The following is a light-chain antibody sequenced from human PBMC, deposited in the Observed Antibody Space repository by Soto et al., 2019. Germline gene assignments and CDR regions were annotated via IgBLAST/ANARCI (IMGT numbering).Light chain of an antibody. V-gene: IGKV3-15*01. Sequence: EVLMTQSPATLSVSPGESATLSCRASRSVSGKLAWYQQKPGQAPRLLIYDASTRATGIPARFSGSGSGTEFTLTISSLQSEDFAVYYCQQSNNWPWTFGQGTKVDIK. J-gene: IGKJ1*01. CDR1: RSVSGK. CDR3: QQSNNWPWT. CDR2: DAS.